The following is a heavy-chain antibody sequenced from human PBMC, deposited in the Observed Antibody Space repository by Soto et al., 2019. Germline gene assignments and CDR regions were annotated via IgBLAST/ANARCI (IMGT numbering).Heavy chain of an antibody. CDR3: VREQLQVVIPDY. Sequence: EVQLVESGGGLVQPGGSLRLSCAASGFTFSSYWMNWVRQAPGKGLEWVANIKQDGSEKYYVDSVKGRFTISRDNTKNSLYLQMNSLRAEDTAVYYCVREQLQVVIPDYWGQGTLVTVSS. CDR1: GFTFSSYW. D-gene: IGHD6-13*01. V-gene: IGHV3-7*01. CDR2: IKQDGSEK. J-gene: IGHJ4*02.